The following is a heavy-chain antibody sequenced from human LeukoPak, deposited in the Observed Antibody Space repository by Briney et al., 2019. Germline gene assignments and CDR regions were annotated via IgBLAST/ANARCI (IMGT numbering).Heavy chain of an antibody. V-gene: IGHV1-8*01. CDR3: ATNVQLEPPGGYYFDY. J-gene: IGHJ4*02. Sequence: ASVKVSCKASGYTFTSYDINWVRQATGQGLEWMGWMNPNSGNTGYAQKFQGRVTMTRNTSISTAYMELSSLRSEDTAVYYCATNVQLEPPGGYYFDYWGQGTLVTVSS. CDR2: MNPNSGNT. CDR1: GYTFTSYD. D-gene: IGHD1-1*01.